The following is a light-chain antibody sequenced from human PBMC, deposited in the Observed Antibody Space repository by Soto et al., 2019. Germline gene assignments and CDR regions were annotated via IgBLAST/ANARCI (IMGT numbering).Light chain of an antibody. CDR1: QSVLYSSNNKNY. V-gene: IGKV4-1*01. CDR3: QKYESTPPT. Sequence: DIVMTQSPDSLAVSLGERATINCKSSQSVLYSSNNKNYLAWYQQRPGQPPKLLIYWASTRESGVPDRFSGRVSGPDFTLTITSLQAEDVAVYYCQKYESTPPTFGQGTKLEIK. J-gene: IGKJ2*01. CDR2: WAS.